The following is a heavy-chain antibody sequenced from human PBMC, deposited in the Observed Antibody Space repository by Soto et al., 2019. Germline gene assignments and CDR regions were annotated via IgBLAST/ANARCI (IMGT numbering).Heavy chain of an antibody. D-gene: IGHD3-16*01. V-gene: IGHV4-59*01. CDR3: ARAMGDWGTYYYYYGFDV. J-gene: IGHJ6*02. CDR2: IYYSGAT. CDR1: GGSIIIYY. Sequence: ASETLSLTYTVSGGSIIIYYWSWIRQSPGGGLEWIGSIYYSGATNYNPSLESRLTISVDTSKNQFSLNLSSVTAADTAVYYCARAMGDWGTYYYYYGFDVWGQGTTVTVS.